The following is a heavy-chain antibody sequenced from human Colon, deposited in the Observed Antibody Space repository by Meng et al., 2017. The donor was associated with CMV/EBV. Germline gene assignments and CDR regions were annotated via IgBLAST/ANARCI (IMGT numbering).Heavy chain of an antibody. J-gene: IGHJ5*02. D-gene: IGHD2/OR15-2a*01. Sequence: QVQLVQSGAEVKEPGASVKISCETSGYTSTAYTLHWVRQARGQGPEWMGYMNPHSGDTAYAQRFQGRVTMTRDTAINTAYMELSSLRSEDTAVYYCATSFYGGLPWGQGTLVTVSS. CDR2: MNPHSGDT. V-gene: IGHV1-8*02. CDR3: ATSFYGGLP. CDR1: GYTSTAYT.